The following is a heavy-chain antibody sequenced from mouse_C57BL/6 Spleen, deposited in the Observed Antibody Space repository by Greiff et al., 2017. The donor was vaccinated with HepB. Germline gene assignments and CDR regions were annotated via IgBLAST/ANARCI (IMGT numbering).Heavy chain of an antibody. V-gene: IGHV1-4*01. CDR2: INPSSGYT. CDR1: GYTFTSYT. Sequence: VQLQQSGAELARPGASVKMSCKASGYTFTSYTMHWVKQRPGQGLEWIGYINPSSGYTKYNQKFKDKATLTADKSSSTAYMQLSSLTSEDSAVYYCARAGFVSLDYWGQGTTLTVSS. J-gene: IGHJ2*01. CDR3: ARAGFVSLDY.